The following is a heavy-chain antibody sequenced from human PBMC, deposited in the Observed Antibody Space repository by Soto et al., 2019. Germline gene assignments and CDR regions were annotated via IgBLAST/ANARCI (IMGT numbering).Heavy chain of an antibody. CDR2: VNPILTMS. D-gene: IGHD3-10*01. CDR1: GDRFDCCT. CDR3: ATSNGSGYRAFDY. V-gene: IGHV1-69*02. Sequence: GALVKLCCKDSGDRFDCCTSNSLRHAPGLGLEWMGRVNPILTMSNYARKFEGRVTITADKSTTTAYMELRSLRSDDTAIFYCATSNGSGYRAFDYWGQGALVTVSS. J-gene: IGHJ4*02.